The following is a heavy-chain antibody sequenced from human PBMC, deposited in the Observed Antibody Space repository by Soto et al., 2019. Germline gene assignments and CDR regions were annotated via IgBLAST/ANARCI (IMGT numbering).Heavy chain of an antibody. Sequence: GALRLSCAASGFTFSSYGMHWVRQAPGKGLEWVAVISYDGSNKYYADSVKGRFTISRDNSKNTLYLQMNSLRAEDTAVYYCAKDSSYYDSSGYYLYYYYYGMDDWGQGTTVTVSS. D-gene: IGHD3-22*01. J-gene: IGHJ6*02. V-gene: IGHV3-30*18. CDR3: AKDSSYYDSSGYYLYYYYYGMDD. CDR1: GFTFSSYG. CDR2: ISYDGSNK.